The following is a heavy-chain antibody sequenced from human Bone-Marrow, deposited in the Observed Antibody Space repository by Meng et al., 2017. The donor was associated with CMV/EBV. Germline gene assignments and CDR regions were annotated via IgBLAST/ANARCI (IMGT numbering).Heavy chain of an antibody. D-gene: IGHD4-23*01. V-gene: IGHV4-39*01. Sequence: SETLSLTCTVSADSLSNTNYYWGWIRQPPGKGLEWIGSIHNSANTFRNPSLGSRITMSIDTSKNHLSLKLSSVTVADTAVYYCARHGGDGGNSCSFDFWGQGTLVTVSS. J-gene: IGHJ4*02. CDR1: ADSLSNTNYY. CDR3: ARHGGDGGNSCSFDF. CDR2: IHNSANT.